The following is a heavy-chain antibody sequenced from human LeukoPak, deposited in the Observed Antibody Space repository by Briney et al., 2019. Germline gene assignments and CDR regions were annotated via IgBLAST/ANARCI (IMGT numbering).Heavy chain of an antibody. V-gene: IGHV4-39*01. Sequence: SETLSLTCTVSAGSISSINYDWGSIRQPPGRGLEMNGSIYYSGSTYNNPSLKTRVTISVDTSKNKFSLKLSSVTAADTAVYYCARRRVSRPPDGFDIWGQGTMVTV. J-gene: IGHJ3*02. CDR3: ARRRVSRPPDGFDI. CDR2: IYYSGST. CDR1: AGSISSINYD. D-gene: IGHD2-21*01.